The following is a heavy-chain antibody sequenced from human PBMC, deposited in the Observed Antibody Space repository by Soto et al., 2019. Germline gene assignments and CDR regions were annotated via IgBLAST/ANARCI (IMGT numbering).Heavy chain of an antibody. D-gene: IGHD3-10*01. V-gene: IGHV3-74*01. CDR3: GRERGGGFGDV. CDR1: GFTFSSYY. J-gene: IGHJ6*04. CDR2: ITSDGSST. Sequence: EVQLVESGGGLVQPGGSLRLSCAASGFTFSSYYMNWVRQAPGKGLVWVARITSDGSSTTYTDSVKGRFTISRDNAKNTLDLQMNSLRSEDTAVYSCGRERGGGFGDVWGKGNTFTVSS.